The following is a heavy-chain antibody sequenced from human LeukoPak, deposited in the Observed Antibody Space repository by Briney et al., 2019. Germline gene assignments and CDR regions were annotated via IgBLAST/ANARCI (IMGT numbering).Heavy chain of an antibody. CDR3: AKALTSYYYDSSGDAFDI. Sequence: GGSLRLSCAASGFTFSSYGMHWVRQAPGKGLEWVAVISYDGSNKYYADSVKGRFTISRDNSKNTLYLQMNSLRAEDTAVYYCAKALTSYYYDSSGDAFDIWGQGTMVTVSS. V-gene: IGHV3-30*18. CDR2: ISYDGSNK. CDR1: GFTFSSYG. D-gene: IGHD3-22*01. J-gene: IGHJ3*02.